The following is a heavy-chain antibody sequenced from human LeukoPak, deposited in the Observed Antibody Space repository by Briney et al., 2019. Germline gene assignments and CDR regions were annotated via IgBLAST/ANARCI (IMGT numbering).Heavy chain of an antibody. CDR3: ARRGFKNWFDP. Sequence: SETLSLTCTVSGGSICSYYWSWIRQPPGKGLEWIGYIYTSGSTNYNPSLKSRVTISVDTSKNQFSLKLSSVTAADTAVYYCARRGFKNWFDPWGQGTLVTVSS. J-gene: IGHJ5*02. CDR1: GGSICSYY. CDR2: IYTSGST. D-gene: IGHD1-26*01. V-gene: IGHV4-4*09.